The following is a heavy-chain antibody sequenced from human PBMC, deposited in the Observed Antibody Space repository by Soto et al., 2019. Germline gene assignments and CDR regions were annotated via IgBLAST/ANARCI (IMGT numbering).Heavy chain of an antibody. D-gene: IGHD3-3*01. Sequence: EVQLLESGGGLVQPGGSLRLSCAASGFTFSSYAMSWVRQAPGKGREWVSAISGSGGSTYYADSVKGRFTISRDNSKNTLYLQMNSLRAEDTAVYYCAKGESYDFWSGYHFDYWGQGTLVTVSS. J-gene: IGHJ4*02. CDR1: GFTFSSYA. V-gene: IGHV3-23*01. CDR2: ISGSGGST. CDR3: AKGESYDFWSGYHFDY.